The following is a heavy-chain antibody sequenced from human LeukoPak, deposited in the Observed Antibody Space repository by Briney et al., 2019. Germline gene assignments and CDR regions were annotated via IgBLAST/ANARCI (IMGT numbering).Heavy chain of an antibody. J-gene: IGHJ3*02. CDR1: GGSISGYY. CDR2: IYYSGST. CDR3: ARAVGHYWAFDM. D-gene: IGHD1-26*01. Sequence: SETLSLTCTVSGGSISGYYWNWIRQPTGKGLEWIGYIYYSGSTDSNPSLKSRVTISVDTSKNQFSLNLNSVTATDTAVYYCARAVGHYWAFDMWGQGTMVTVSS. V-gene: IGHV4-59*12.